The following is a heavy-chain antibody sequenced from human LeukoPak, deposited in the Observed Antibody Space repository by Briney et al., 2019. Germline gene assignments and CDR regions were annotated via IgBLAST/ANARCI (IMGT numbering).Heavy chain of an antibody. Sequence: SETLSLTCTVSGGSISSSSYYWGWIRQPPGKGLEWIGSIYYSGSTYYNPSLKSRVTISVDTSKNQFSLKLSSVTAADTAVYYCARDPNYYDSSGYGGLCWFDLWGRGTLVTVSS. CDR1: GGSISSSSYY. V-gene: IGHV4-39*07. D-gene: IGHD3-22*01. CDR3: ARDPNYYDSSGYGGLCWFDL. J-gene: IGHJ2*01. CDR2: IYYSGST.